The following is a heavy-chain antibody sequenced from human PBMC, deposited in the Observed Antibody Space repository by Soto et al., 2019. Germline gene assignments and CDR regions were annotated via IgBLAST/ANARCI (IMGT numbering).Heavy chain of an antibody. D-gene: IGHD6-13*01. Sequence: ESGGGVVQPGRSLRLSCAASGFDFNPYGLHWVRQAPGKGLEWVAAISFDGGNQYYADSVKGRFTISRDKSNSALYQQMNSLGAEDTATSFCAKDSSVTAAGSGGLFDPCGPGTLVIVS. J-gene: IGHJ5*02. V-gene: IGHV3-30*18. CDR2: ISFDGGNQ. CDR3: AKDSSVTAAGSGGLFDP. CDR1: GFDFNPYG.